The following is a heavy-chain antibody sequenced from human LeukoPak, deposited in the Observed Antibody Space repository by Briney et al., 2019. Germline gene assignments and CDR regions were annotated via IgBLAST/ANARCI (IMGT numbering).Heavy chain of an antibody. Sequence: GGSLRLSCEASGFTFSDVWMTWVRQAPGKGLEWVANIRQDGSEGNYVDSVKGRFTVSRDNAKNSLYLQLNNLRAEDTAVYYCATRKCSISACRASSHHCMDFWGKGTTVIVSS. J-gene: IGHJ6*03. CDR1: GFTFSDVW. V-gene: IGHV3-7*01. CDR3: ATRKCSISACRASSHHCMDF. CDR2: IRQDGSEG. D-gene: IGHD3-10*01.